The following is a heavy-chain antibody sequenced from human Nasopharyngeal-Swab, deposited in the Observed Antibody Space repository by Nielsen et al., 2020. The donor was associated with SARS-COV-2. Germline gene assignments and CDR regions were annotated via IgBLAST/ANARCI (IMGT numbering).Heavy chain of an antibody. CDR1: GFTFSSYD. CDR3: ARGWRDGYSHYYYYSMDV. Sequence: GESLKISCAASGFTFSSYDMHWVRQATGKGLEWVSAIGTAGDTYYPGSVKGRFTISRENAKNSLYLQMNSLRAGDTAVYYCARGWRDGYSHYYYYSMDVWGQGTTVTVSS. J-gene: IGHJ6*02. D-gene: IGHD5-24*01. V-gene: IGHV3-13*04. CDR2: IGTAGDT.